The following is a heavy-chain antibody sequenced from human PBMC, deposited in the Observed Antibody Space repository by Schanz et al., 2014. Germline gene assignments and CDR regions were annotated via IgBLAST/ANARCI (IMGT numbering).Heavy chain of an antibody. Sequence: QVQLVQSGDEVKKPGASVKVSCKTSGYTFSDYGITWVRQAPGQGLEWMGWISAYNGNTNYAQKLQGRVTMTTDTSTSTSYMELTSLRVDDTAVYYCARDFSAYVGNYFDYWGQGTLVAVSS. V-gene: IGHV1-18*01. CDR3: ARDFSAYVGNYFDY. CDR1: GYTFSDYG. J-gene: IGHJ4*02. CDR2: ISAYNGNT. D-gene: IGHD5-12*01.